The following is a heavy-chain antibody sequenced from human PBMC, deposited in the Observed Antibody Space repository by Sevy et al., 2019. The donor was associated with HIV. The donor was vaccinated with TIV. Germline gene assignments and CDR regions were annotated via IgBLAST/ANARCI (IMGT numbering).Heavy chain of an antibody. CDR3: ARDLRVGCGGDCYSHYYSMDV. CDR2: INPNSGGT. V-gene: IGHV1-2*02. Sequence: ASVKVSCKASGYTFTGYYMHWVRQAPGQGLEWMGWINPNSGGTNYAQKFQGRVTMTRDTSISTAYMELSRLRSDDTAVYYCARDLRVGCGGDCYSHYYSMDVWGQGTTVTVSS. CDR1: GYTFTGYY. D-gene: IGHD2-21*02. J-gene: IGHJ6*02.